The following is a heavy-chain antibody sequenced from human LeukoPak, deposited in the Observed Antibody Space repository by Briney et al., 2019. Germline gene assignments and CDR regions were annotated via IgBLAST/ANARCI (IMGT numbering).Heavy chain of an antibody. CDR3: ARGTYYGILTGYFNWFDP. Sequence: PSETLSLTCTVSGGSISSYDWSWIWQRAGPGLERVGRIYTSGNSNYNPSLKSRVTMSVDASKNQFSLNLISVTAAGTAVYYYARGTYYGILTGYFNWFDPWGQGTLVTVSS. CDR1: GGSISSYD. CDR2: IYTSGNS. J-gene: IGHJ5*02. V-gene: IGHV4-4*07. D-gene: IGHD3-9*01.